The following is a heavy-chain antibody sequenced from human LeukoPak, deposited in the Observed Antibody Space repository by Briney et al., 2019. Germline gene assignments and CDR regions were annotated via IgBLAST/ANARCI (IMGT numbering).Heavy chain of an antibody. Sequence: PGGSLRLSCAASGFNFTYAMSWVLQAPGKGLEWVSGISGNGISTYYADSVKGRFTISRDNFRNTLYMQMNSLRAEATAVYYCAKGARGSTVTTVDYWGQGTLVTVSS. CDR2: ISGNGIST. CDR1: GFNFTYA. D-gene: IGHD4-17*01. J-gene: IGHJ4*02. V-gene: IGHV3-23*01. CDR3: AKGARGSTVTTVDY.